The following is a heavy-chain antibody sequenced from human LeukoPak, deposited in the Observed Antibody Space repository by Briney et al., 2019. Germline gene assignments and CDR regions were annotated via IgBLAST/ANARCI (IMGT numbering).Heavy chain of an antibody. CDR2: FHLNGDTT. J-gene: IGHJ4*02. D-gene: IGHD6-19*01. V-gene: IGHV1-46*01. Sequence: GESLKISCKASGYTFTSYGISWVRQAPGQGLEWMGIFHLNGDTTSAQKFQGRVTMTRDMSTSTFYMDLSSLTSEDTAVYSCAREPSGSGGFDYWGPGTLVTVSA. CDR1: GYTFTSYG. CDR3: AREPSGSGGFDY.